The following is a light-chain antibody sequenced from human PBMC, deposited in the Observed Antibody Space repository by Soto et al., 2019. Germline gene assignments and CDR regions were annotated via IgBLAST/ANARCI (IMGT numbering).Light chain of an antibody. CDR1: QSLLHSNGYNY. CDR2: LGS. Sequence: DIVMTQSPLSLPVTPGEPASISCRSSQSLLHSNGYNYLDWYLQKPGQSPQLLIYLGSNRASGVTDRFSGSGSGTDFTLKISRVEAEDVGVYYCMQALHAPTFGGGTKVEIK. J-gene: IGKJ4*01. V-gene: IGKV2-28*01. CDR3: MQALHAPT.